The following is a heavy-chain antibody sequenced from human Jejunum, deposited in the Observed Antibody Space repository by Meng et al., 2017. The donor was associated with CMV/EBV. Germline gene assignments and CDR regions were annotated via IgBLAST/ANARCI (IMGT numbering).Heavy chain of an antibody. CDR2: INPYDGHT. J-gene: IGHJ4*02. V-gene: IGHV1-18*01. CDR1: GYWFTTYT. D-gene: IGHD4-11*01. CDR3: ARGRVTYSSTSSLQF. Sequence: SGYWFTTYTITWVRQAPGQGLEWMGWINPYDGHTNFAESLQGRLTMTTDTSSSTAYMELRSLRSDDTAVYYCARGRVTYSSTSSLQFWGQGSLVTVSS.